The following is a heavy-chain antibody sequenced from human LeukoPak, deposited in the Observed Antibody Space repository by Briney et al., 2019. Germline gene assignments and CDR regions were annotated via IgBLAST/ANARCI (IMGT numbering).Heavy chain of an antibody. CDR3: ARNGGYSSGWYDWFDP. CDR1: GGSISSYY. D-gene: IGHD6-19*01. V-gene: IGHV4-59*01. CDR2: IYYSGST. Sequence: PSQTLSLTCTVSGGSISSYYWSWIRQPPGKGLEWIGYIYYSGSTNYNPSLKSRVTISVDTSKNQFSLKLSSVTAADTAVYYCARNGGYSSGWYDWFDPWGQGTLVTVSS. J-gene: IGHJ5*02.